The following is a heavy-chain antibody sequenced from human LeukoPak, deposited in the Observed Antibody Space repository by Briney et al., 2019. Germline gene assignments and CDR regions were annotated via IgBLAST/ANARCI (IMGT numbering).Heavy chain of an antibody. J-gene: IGHJ4*02. Sequence: GASVKVSCKASGYTFTSYGISWVRQAPGQGLEWMGWINPNSGGTNYAQKFQGRVTMTRDTSISTAYMELSRLRSDDTAVYYCARSPITIFGVVIRYYFDYWGQGTLVTVSS. D-gene: IGHD3-3*01. CDR3: ARSPITIFGVVIRYYFDY. CDR1: GYTFTSYG. V-gene: IGHV1-2*02. CDR2: INPNSGGT.